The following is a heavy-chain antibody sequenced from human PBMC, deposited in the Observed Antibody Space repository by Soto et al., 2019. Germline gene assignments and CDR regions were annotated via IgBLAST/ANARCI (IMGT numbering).Heavy chain of an antibody. CDR2: IRQDGSEI. Sequence: EVQLVESGGGLVQPGGSLPLSCAASGFTISPYWMSWVRQLPGKGLEWMANIRQDGSEIYYADSVNGRFTISRDNGKNSLYLQMNSLRAEDTAVYYCARTGRRDTWSMEVWGQGTTFTVSS. V-gene: IGHV3-7*01. J-gene: IGHJ6*02. CDR3: ARTGRRDTWSMEV. CDR1: GFTISPYW. D-gene: IGHD2-8*02.